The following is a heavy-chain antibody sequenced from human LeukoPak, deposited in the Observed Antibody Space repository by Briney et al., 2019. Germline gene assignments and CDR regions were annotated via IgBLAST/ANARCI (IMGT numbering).Heavy chain of an antibody. CDR1: GFTFKNYG. CDR2: ISSGISSGSI. J-gene: IGHJ4*02. Sequence: GGSLRLSCAASGFTFKNYGMNWVRQAPGKGLEWISYISSGISSGSIYYADSVKGRFTISRDNAKNSLFLQMNSLRAEDTAVYYCARDHYSSGPYYFDYWGQGTLVTVSS. D-gene: IGHD6-19*01. CDR3: ARDHYSSGPYYFDY. V-gene: IGHV3-48*01.